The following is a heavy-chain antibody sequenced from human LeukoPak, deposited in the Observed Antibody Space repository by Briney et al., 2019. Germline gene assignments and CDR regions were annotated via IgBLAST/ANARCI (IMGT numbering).Heavy chain of an antibody. CDR1: GVSFSKYY. CDR2: IYYSGST. J-gene: IGHJ4*02. CDR3: ARGPTRYYFDY. Sequence: PSETLSLTCTVSGVSFSKYYWSWIRQPPGQGLQWMGYIYYSGSTNYNASLKSRVTISLDTSKNQFSLNLSSVTAADTFVYYCARGPTRYYFDYWGQGTLVTVSS. D-gene: IGHD2-2*01. V-gene: IGHV4-59*01.